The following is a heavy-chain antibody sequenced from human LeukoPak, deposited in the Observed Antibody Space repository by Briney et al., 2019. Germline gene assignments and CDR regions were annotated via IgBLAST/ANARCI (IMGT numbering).Heavy chain of an antibody. CDR1: GLTFSDAW. CDR2: IRDDRIT. CDR3: TWVATIFTVDY. J-gene: IGHJ4*02. Sequence: GGSLRLSCVLSGLTFSDAWMSWVRQAPGKGLEWVGRIRDDRITDYAAPVQGRFSISRDNSKTTFYLQMNSLRTEDTGMYFCTWVATIFTVDYWGQGTLVTVSS. V-gene: IGHV3-15*01. D-gene: IGHD5-12*01.